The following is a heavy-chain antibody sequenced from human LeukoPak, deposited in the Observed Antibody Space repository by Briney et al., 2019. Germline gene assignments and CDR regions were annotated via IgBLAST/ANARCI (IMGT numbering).Heavy chain of an antibody. V-gene: IGHV3-23*01. Sequence: PGGSLRLSCAASGFTFSNYAMSWVRQAPGKGLEWVSAISGSGGSTYYADSVKGRFTISRDNSKNTLYLQMNSLRAEDTAVYYCAKDADWDTAMSPFDYWGQGTLVTVSS. D-gene: IGHD5-18*01. CDR2: ISGSGGST. J-gene: IGHJ4*02. CDR3: AKDADWDTAMSPFDY. CDR1: GFTFSNYA.